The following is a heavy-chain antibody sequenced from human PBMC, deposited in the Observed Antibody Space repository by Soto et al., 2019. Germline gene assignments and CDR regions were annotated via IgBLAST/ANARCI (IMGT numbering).Heavy chain of an antibody. J-gene: IGHJ3*02. CDR3: VKQDGYSYAFDI. CDR1: GFTFSSYA. CDR2: ISSNGGST. D-gene: IGHD5-18*01. V-gene: IGHV3-64D*08. Sequence: EVQLVESGGGLVQPGGSLRLSCSASGFTFSSYAMHWVRQAPGKGLEYVSAISSNGGSTYYADSVKGRFTISRDTSKNALYLQTSSLRAEATAVYYCVKQDGYSYAFDIWGQGTMVTVSS.